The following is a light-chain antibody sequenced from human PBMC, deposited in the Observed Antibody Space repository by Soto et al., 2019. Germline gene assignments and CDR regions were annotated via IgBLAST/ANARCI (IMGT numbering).Light chain of an antibody. CDR3: CSYAGRYTYV. CDR2: DVS. CDR1: SSDVGNYKY. J-gene: IGLJ1*01. V-gene: IGLV2-11*01. Sequence: QSALTQPRSVSGSPGQSVTISCTGTSSDVGNYKYVSWYQQYPGKAPKLILYDVSERPSGVPDRFSGSKSANTASLTISGLQAEDEADYYCCSYAGRYTYVFGSGTKVTVL.